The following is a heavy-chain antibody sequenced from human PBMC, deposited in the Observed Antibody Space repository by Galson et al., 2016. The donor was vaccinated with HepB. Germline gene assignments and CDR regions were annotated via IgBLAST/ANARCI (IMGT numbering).Heavy chain of an antibody. CDR3: AKRRDYCPPVGCSVDY. Sequence: SLRLSCAASGFTFNEFGMHWVRQAPGKGLEWVAADSVHGGRKFYADAVRGRFTISRDSANNMLFLHMTSLRPDDTAVYYCAKRRDYCPPVGCSVDYWGQGTLVSVSS. D-gene: IGHD3-10*02. CDR1: GFTFNEFG. V-gene: IGHV3-30*18. CDR2: DSVHGGRK. J-gene: IGHJ4*02.